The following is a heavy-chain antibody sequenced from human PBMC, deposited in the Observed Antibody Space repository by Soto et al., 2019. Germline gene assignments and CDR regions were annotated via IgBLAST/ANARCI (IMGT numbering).Heavy chain of an antibody. Sequence: SETLSLTCGVSGGTVASSHWWSWVRQSPGRGLEWIGNVYHTGDTNFNPSLQSRVTFSVDKSNNQFSLRLTSVTTADTAVYFCAREIVTAGGNNYFDPWGPGTLVTVSS. CDR3: AREIVTAGGNNYFDP. CDR1: GGTVASSHW. D-gene: IGHD2-21*02. V-gene: IGHV4-4*02. J-gene: IGHJ5*02. CDR2: VYHTGDT.